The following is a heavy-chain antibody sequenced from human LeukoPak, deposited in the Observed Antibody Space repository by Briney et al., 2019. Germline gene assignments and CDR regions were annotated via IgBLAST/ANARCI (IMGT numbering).Heavy chain of an antibody. Sequence: PSETLSLTCTVSGGSISSSINYWGWIRQPPGKGLEWIGSIYYSGSTYYNPSLKSRVTLSVDTPKNQFSLKLSSVTAADTAVYYCARDGSYSYGNDFDYWGQGTLVTVSS. V-gene: IGHV4-39*07. CDR1: GGSISSSINY. D-gene: IGHD5-18*01. J-gene: IGHJ4*02. CDR3: ARDGSYSYGNDFDY. CDR2: IYYSGST.